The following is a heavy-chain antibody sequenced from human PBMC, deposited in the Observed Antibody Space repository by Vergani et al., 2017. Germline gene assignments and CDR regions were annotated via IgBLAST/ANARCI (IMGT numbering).Heavy chain of an antibody. CDR2: IYYSGST. Sequence: QVQLQGSGPGLVKPSQTLSLTCTVSGASISSGDYYWSWIRQPPGKGLEWIGYIYYSGSTNYNPSLKSRVTISVDTSKNQFSLKLSSVTAADTAVYYCARDWGGQPPSAGSSSPRWYYYGMDVWGQGP. J-gene: IGHJ6*02. CDR1: GASISSGDYY. D-gene: IGHD6-13*01. CDR3: ARDWGGQPPSAGSSSPRWYYYGMDV. V-gene: IGHV4-61*08.